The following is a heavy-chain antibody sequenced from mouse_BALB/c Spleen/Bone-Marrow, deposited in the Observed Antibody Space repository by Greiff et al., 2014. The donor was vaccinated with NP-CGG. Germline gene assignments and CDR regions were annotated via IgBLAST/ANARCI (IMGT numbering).Heavy chain of an antibody. CDR1: GFNFNDTY. V-gene: IGHV14-3*02. D-gene: IGHD2-1*01. J-gene: IGHJ2*01. CDR2: IDPANGNA. Sequence: EVQVVESXAELVKPGASVKLSCTASGFNFNDTYMHWVKQRPEQGLEWIGGIDPANGNAKYDPKFQGKATITADTSSNTAYLQLTTEATEVSSCDCRSDYGNGGFDYWGQGTPLTVSA. CDR3: SDYGNGGFDY.